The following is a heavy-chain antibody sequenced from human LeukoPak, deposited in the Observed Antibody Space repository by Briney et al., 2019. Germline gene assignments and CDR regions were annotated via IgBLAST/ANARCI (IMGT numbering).Heavy chain of an antibody. D-gene: IGHD3-10*02. CDR3: AELGITMIGGV. CDR1: GFTFSSYE. CDR2: ISSSVRTI. J-gene: IGHJ6*04. V-gene: IGHV3-48*03. Sequence: GGSLRLSCAASGFTFSSYEMNWVRQAPGKGLEWVSYISSSVRTIYYADSVKGRFTISRDNAKNSLYLQMNSLRAEDTAVYYCAELGITMIGGVWGKGTTVTISS.